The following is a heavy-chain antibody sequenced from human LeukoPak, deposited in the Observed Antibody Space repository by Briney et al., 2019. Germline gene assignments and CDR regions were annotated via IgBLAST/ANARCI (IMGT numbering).Heavy chain of an antibody. D-gene: IGHD3-16*01. J-gene: IGHJ4*02. CDR3: VPRGDGGFDY. V-gene: IGHV1-2*06. Sequence: ASVKVSRKTSGYTFTGYYMHWVRQAPGQGLEWMGRMNPNSGDTNYAQKFQGRVTMTRDTSINTAYMELSSLRSDDTAVFYCVPRGDGGFDYWGQGTLVTVSS. CDR2: MNPNSGDT. CDR1: GYTFTGYY.